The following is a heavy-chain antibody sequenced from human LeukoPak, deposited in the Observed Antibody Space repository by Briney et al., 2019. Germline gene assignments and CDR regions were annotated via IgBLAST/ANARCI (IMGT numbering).Heavy chain of an antibody. CDR3: ARVKWPDKWELPPRGSYYFDY. V-gene: IGHV3-7*01. D-gene: IGHD1-26*01. Sequence: PGGSLRLSCAGSGFTFSNSWMGWVRQAPGKGLEWVANVQHIGGETYYVDSVKGRFTISRDNAKNSVYLQMNSLGADDTAVYYCARVKWPDKWELPPRGSYYFDYWGQGTLVTVSS. CDR1: GFTFSNSW. J-gene: IGHJ4*02. CDR2: VQHIGGET.